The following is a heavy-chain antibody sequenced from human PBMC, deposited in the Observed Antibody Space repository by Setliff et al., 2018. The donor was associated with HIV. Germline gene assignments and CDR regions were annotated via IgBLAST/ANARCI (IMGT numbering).Heavy chain of an antibody. CDR2: IRCDGSNE. D-gene: IGHD1-7*01. CDR1: GFTFSKNS. V-gene: IGHV3-30*02. Sequence: PGGSLRLSCAASGFTFSKNSMNWVRQAPGKGLEWVAFIRCDGSNEYYADSVKGRFTISRDNSKNTLYLQMNSLRAEDTAVYYCATDRGTYWGQGTLVTVSS. CDR3: ATDRGTY. J-gene: IGHJ4*02.